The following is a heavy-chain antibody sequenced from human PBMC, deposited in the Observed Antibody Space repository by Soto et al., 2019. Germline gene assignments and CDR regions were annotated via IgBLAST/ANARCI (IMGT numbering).Heavy chain of an antibody. CDR3: ARDDYKDGGNNWFDP. CDR2: MYTKERT. V-gene: IGHV4-4*07. CDR1: CGSITNYY. J-gene: IGHJ5*02. Sequence: SETLSLTVTVSCGSITNYYWVWILQPAGKGLEWIGRMYTKERTNYNLSFKSRVTMSVDTSKNQFSLKLNAVTAADTAVYYCARDDYKDGGNNWFDPWGQGTLVTVSS. D-gene: IGHD3-16*01.